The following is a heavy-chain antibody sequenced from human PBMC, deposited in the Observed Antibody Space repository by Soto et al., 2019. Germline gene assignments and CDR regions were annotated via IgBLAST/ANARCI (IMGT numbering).Heavy chain of an antibody. D-gene: IGHD6-19*01. V-gene: IGHV6-1*01. J-gene: IGHJ5*02. CDR3: ARDLGQWLVRFNWFDP. CDR2: TYYRSKWYN. Sequence: QVQLQQSGPGLVKPSQTLSLTCAISGDSVSSNSAAWNWIRQSPSRGLEWLGRTYYRSKWYNDYAVSVKSRITIKPDTSQNQFSLQLNSVTPEATAVYYCARDLGQWLVRFNWFDPWGQGTLVTVSS. CDR1: GDSVSSNSAA.